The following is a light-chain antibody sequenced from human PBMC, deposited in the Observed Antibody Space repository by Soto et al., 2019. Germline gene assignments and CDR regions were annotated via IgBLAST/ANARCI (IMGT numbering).Light chain of an antibody. CDR2: AAS. J-gene: IGKJ3*01. V-gene: IGKV1-27*01. CDR1: QGMSNY. CDR3: QQHYSTPRT. Sequence: DIQMTQSPSSLSASVGDRVTITCRASQGMSNYLAWYQQKPGKVPKLLIYAASTLQSGVPSRFSGSGSGTDFILTISSRQPEDVATYYCQQHYSTPRTFGPGTKVDIK.